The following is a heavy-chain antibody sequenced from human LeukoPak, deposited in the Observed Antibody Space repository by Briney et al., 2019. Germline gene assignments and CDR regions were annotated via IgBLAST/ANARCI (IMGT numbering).Heavy chain of an antibody. CDR2: ISYDGSNK. Sequence: GGSLRLSCAGSGFTFSSYAMHWVRQAPGKGLEWVAVISYDGSNKYNADSVKGRFTISRDNSKNTLYLQMNSLRAEDTAVYYCARDKSTPTYYDVLTGYTLGWFDPWGQGTLVTVSS. J-gene: IGHJ5*02. V-gene: IGHV3-30-3*01. D-gene: IGHD3-9*01. CDR3: ARDKSTPTYYDVLTGYTLGWFDP. CDR1: GFTFSSYA.